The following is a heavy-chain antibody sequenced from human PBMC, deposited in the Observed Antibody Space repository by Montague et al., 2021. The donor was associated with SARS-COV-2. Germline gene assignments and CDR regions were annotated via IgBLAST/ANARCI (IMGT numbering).Heavy chain of an antibody. Sequence: SLRLSCAASGFTFSSYAMHWVRQAPGKGLEWVAVISYDGSNKYYXXSLKGRFTISRDNSKNTLYLQMNSLRAEDTAVYYCARDNYDYVWGSYRYIYWGQGTLATVSS. V-gene: IGHV3-30*04. D-gene: IGHD3-16*02. CDR2: ISYDGSNK. CDR3: ARDNYDYVWGSYRYIY. J-gene: IGHJ4*02. CDR1: GFTFSSYA.